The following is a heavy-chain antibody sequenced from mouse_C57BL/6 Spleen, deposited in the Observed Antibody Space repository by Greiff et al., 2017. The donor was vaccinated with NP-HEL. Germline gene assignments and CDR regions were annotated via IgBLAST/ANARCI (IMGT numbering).Heavy chain of an antibody. Sequence: QVQLQQPGAELVRPGTSVKLSCKASGYTFTSYWMHWVKQRPGQGLEWIGVIDPSDSYTNYNQKFKGKATLTVDTSSSTAYMQLSSLTSEDSAVYYCARGGAQATGYYYAMDYWGQGTSVTVSS. J-gene: IGHJ4*01. CDR2: IDPSDSYT. CDR1: GYTFTSYW. V-gene: IGHV1-59*01. CDR3: ARGGAQATGYYYAMDY. D-gene: IGHD3-2*02.